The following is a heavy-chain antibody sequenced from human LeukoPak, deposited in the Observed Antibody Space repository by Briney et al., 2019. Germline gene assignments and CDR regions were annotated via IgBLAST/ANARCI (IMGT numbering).Heavy chain of an antibody. Sequence: SETLSLTCTVSGGSISSSSYDWGWIRQPPGKGLEWIGNIYYSGSTYYNPSLKSRVTISVDTSKNQFSLKLSSVTAADTAVYYCARHSPRFLEYLDYWGQGTLVAVSS. D-gene: IGHD3-3*01. J-gene: IGHJ4*02. CDR3: ARHSPRFLEYLDY. V-gene: IGHV4-39*01. CDR2: IYYSGST. CDR1: GGSISSSSYD.